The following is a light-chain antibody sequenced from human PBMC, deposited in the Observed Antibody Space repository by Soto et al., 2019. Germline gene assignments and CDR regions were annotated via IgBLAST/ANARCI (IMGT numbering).Light chain of an antibody. CDR2: GAS. CDR3: QQSGSSPWT. CDR1: QSVSSSF. Sequence: EIVLTQSPGTLSLSPGERATLSCRASQSVSSSFLAWYQQKPGQAPRLLIYGASIRATGIPDRFSGSGSGTDFPLTISRVEPEDAAVYYCQQSGSSPWTFGQGTKVEIK. J-gene: IGKJ1*01. V-gene: IGKV3-20*01.